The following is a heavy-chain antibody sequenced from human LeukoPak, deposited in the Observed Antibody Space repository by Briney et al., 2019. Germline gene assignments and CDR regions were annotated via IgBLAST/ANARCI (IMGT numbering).Heavy chain of an antibody. J-gene: IGHJ3*02. CDR1: GFTFSSYS. CDR3: ARELSHSGSYYESIDAFDI. D-gene: IGHD1-26*01. CDR2: ISSSSSYI. Sequence: PGGSLRLSCAASGFTFSSYSMNWVRQAPGKGLEWVSSISSSSSYIYYADSVKGRFTISRDNAKNSLYLQMNSLRAEDTAVYYCARELSHSGSYYESIDAFDIWGQGTMVTVSS. V-gene: IGHV3-21*01.